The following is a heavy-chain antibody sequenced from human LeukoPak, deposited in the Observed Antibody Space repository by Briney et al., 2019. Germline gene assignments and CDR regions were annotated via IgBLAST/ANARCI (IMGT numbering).Heavy chain of an antibody. CDR1: GGSISSYY. CDR2: IYYSGST. J-gene: IGHJ4*02. V-gene: IGHV4-59*01. D-gene: IGHD5-18*01. CDR3: ARAYSYGPPFDY. Sequence: SETLSLTCTVSGGSISSYYWSWIRQPPGKGLGWIGYIYYSGSTNYNPSLKSRVTISVDTSKNQFSLKLSSVTAADTAVYYCARAYSYGPPFDYWGQGTLVTVSS.